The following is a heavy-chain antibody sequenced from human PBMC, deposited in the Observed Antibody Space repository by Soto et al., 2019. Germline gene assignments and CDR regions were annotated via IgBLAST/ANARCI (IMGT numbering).Heavy chain of an antibody. CDR2: IFPSDSDT. J-gene: IGHJ5*02. D-gene: IGHD3-22*01. Sequence: LKVSCRNSGYRFTSYWIAWVRQMPGKGLEWMGIIFPSDSDTRYSPSFQGQVTISADRSTSTVFLQWASLKASDTAVYFCARKDKSGYFNWFDPWGQGTLVTVSS. CDR1: GYRFTSYW. CDR3: ARKDKSGYFNWFDP. V-gene: IGHV5-51*01.